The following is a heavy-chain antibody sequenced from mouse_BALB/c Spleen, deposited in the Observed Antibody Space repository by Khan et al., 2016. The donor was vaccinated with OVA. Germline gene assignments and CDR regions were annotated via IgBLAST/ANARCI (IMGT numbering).Heavy chain of an antibody. D-gene: IGHD1-1*01. CDR2: IDPENGDT. Sequence: VQLQQSGAELVRSGASVKLSCTASGFNINDYYMHWLKQRPEQGLEWIGWIDPENGDTEYAPKFQGKATMTADTSSNPAYLQLSSLTSEDTAVYYCNEDGCSYGAFADGGAGTTVTVSS. CDR3: NEDGCSYGAFAD. J-gene: IGHJ1*01. CDR1: GFNINDYY. V-gene: IGHV14-4*02.